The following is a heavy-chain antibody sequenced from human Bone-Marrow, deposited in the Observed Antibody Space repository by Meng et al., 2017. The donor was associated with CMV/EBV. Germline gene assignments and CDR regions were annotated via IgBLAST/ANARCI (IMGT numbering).Heavy chain of an antibody. D-gene: IGHD1-1*01. J-gene: IGHJ5*02. Sequence: SETLSLTCTVSGGSVRSGNYYWSWIRQPPGKGLEWIGYTYYGGSADYNSSLKSRVTISIDTSQNQFSLKLNSVTAADTAVYYCARAERFSKRFDPWGQRTLVTVSS. CDR1: GGSVRSGNYY. CDR2: TYYGGSA. CDR3: ARAERFSKRFDP. V-gene: IGHV4-61*01.